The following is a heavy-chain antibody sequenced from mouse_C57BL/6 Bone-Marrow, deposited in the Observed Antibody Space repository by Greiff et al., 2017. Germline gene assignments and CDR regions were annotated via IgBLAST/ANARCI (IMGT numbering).Heavy chain of an antibody. CDR3: APIYAGYYGFL. CDR1: GYTFTDYY. CDR2: INPYNGGT. J-gene: IGHJ2*01. Sequence: EVQLQQSGPVLVKPGASVKMSCKASGYTFTDYYMNWVKQSHGKSLEWIGVINPYNGGTSYNQKFKGKATLTVDKSSSTAYMALNSLTSEDSAVYYCAPIYAGYYGFLWGQGTTLTVAS. D-gene: IGHD2-3*01. V-gene: IGHV1-19*01.